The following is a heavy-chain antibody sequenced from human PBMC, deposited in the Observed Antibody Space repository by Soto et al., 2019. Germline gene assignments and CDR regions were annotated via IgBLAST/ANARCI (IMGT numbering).Heavy chain of an antibody. CDR2: INHSGST. CDR3: ARGFRKYCGSGSPFDY. Sequence: LSLTCAVYGGSFSGYYWSWIRQPPGKGLEWIGEINHSGSTNYNPSLKSRVTISVDTSKNQFSLKLSSVTAADTAVYYCARGFRKYCGSGSPFDYWGQGTLVTVSS. D-gene: IGHD3-10*01. CDR1: GGSFSGYY. V-gene: IGHV4-34*01. J-gene: IGHJ4*02.